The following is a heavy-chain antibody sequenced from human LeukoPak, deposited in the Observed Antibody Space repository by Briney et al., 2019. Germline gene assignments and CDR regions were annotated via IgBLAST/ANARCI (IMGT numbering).Heavy chain of an antibody. CDR2: IYSGGST. CDR3: ASFPAYYYDSSGYNDY. V-gene: IGHV3-53*01. CDR1: GFTVSSNY. J-gene: IGHJ4*02. D-gene: IGHD3-22*01. Sequence: PGGSLRLSCAASGFTVSSNYMSWVRQAPGKGLEWVSVIYSGGSTYYADSVKGRFTISRDNAKNSLYLQMNSLRAEDTAVYYCASFPAYYYDSSGYNDYWGQGTLVTVSS.